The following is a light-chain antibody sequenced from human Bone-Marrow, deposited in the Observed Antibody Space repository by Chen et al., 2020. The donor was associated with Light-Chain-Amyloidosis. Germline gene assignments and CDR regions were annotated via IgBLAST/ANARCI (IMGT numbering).Light chain of an antibody. J-gene: IGLJ2*01. V-gene: IGLV3-25*03. CDR3: QAADSSGTYEVI. Sequence: SYELTQPPSVSVSPGQTARITCSGNDLPTKFAYWYQQKTGQAPLLVIHRDTARPSGISERFSGYSAGTTATLTISGFQAEDEADYHCQAADSSGTYEVIFGGGTKLTVL. CDR2: RDT. CDR1: DLPTKF.